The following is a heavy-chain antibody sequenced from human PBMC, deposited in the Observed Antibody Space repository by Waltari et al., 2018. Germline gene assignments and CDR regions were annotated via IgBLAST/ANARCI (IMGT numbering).Heavy chain of an antibody. CDR3: ARVAREQLGRYYYYYMDV. CDR1: GGSFRGYY. J-gene: IGHJ6*03. D-gene: IGHD6-6*01. CDR2: INHSGST. V-gene: IGHV4-34*01. Sequence: QVQLQQWGAGLLKPSETLSLTCAGYGGSFRGYYCSWVRQPPGKGLEWIGEINHSGSTNYNPSLKSRVTISVDTSKNQFSLKLSSVTAADTAVYYCARVAREQLGRYYYYYMDVWGKGTTVTISS.